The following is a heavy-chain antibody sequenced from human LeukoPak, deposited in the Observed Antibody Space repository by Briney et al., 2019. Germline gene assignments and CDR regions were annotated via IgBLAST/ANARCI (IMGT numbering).Heavy chain of an antibody. CDR3: ARGDSSWPYYFDC. V-gene: IGHV3-53*01. J-gene: IGHJ4*02. D-gene: IGHD6-13*01. CDR1: GFTVSSNY. Sequence: GGSLRLSCAGSGFTVSSNYMSWVRQAPGKGLEWVSVIYSGGNTYYADSVKGRFTISRDNSKNTLYLQMNRLRAEDTAVYYCARGDSSWPYYFDCWGQGTLVTVSS. CDR2: IYSGGNT.